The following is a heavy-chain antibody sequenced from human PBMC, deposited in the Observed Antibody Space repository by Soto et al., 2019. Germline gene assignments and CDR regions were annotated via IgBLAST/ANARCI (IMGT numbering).Heavy chain of an antibody. V-gene: IGHV4-4*02. CDR2: IYHSGST. D-gene: IGHD5-18*01. CDR1: GGSISSSNW. J-gene: IGHJ4*02. Sequence: SETLSLTCAVSGGSISSSNWWSWVRQPPGKGLEWIGEIYHSGSTNNNPSLKSRVTISVDKTKNKFYLKLRSVTAADTAVYYCARRTERGYSYGFDYWGQGTLVTVS. CDR3: ARRTERGYSYGFDY.